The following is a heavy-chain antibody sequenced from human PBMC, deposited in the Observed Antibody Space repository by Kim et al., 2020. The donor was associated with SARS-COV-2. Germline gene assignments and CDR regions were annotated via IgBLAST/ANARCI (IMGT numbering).Heavy chain of an antibody. J-gene: IGHJ5*02. CDR3: ARGNIEGYCSSTSCYDGRMWFDP. Sequence: GGSLRLSCAASGFTFSSYEMNWVRQAPGKGLEWVSYISSSGSTIYYADSVKGRFTISRDNAKNSLYLQMNSLRAEDTAVYYCARGNIEGYCSSTSCYDGRMWFDPWGQGTLVTVSS. CDR2: ISSSGSTI. V-gene: IGHV3-48*03. CDR1: GFTFSSYE. D-gene: IGHD2-2*01.